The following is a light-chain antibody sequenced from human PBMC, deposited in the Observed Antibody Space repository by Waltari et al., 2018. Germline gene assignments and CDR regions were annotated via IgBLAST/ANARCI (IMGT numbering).Light chain of an antibody. CDR1: QSISSY. J-gene: IGKJ4*01. V-gene: IGKV1-39*01. CDR2: AAS. CDR3: QQSYSTPLT. Sequence: IQMTQSPSSLSASVGDRVTITCLASQSISSYLNWYQQKPGKAPKLLIYAASSLQSGVPSRFSGSGSGTDFTLTISSLQPEDFATYYCQQSYSTPLTFGGGTKVEIK.